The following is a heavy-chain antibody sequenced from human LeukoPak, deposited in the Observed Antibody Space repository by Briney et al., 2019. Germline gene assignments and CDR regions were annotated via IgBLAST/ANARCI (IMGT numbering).Heavy chain of an antibody. J-gene: IGHJ4*02. Sequence: SETLSLTCTVSGYSISSGYYWGWIRQPPGKGLEWIGSIYHSGSTYYNPSLKSRVTISVDTSKNQFSLKLSSVTAADTAVYYCARESIVATRFDYWGQGTLVTVSS. CDR1: GYSISSGYY. V-gene: IGHV4-38-2*02. D-gene: IGHD5-12*01. CDR3: ARESIVATRFDY. CDR2: IYHSGST.